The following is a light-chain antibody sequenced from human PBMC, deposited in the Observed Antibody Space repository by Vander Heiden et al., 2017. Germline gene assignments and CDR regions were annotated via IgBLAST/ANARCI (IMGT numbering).Light chain of an antibody. Sequence: EMVLTQSPGTLSLSPGERATLSCRASQSVSSNYFAWYQQKPGQAPRLLIYGTSTRASGIPDRFSGSGSGTDFSLTISRLEPEDFAVYCCQQYGSSPPTFGQGTKVEIK. CDR2: GTS. CDR3: QQYGSSPPT. J-gene: IGKJ1*01. CDR1: QSVSSNY. V-gene: IGKV3-20*01.